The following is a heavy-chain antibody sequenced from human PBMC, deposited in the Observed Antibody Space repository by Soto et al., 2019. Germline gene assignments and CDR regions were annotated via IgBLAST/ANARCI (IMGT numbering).Heavy chain of an antibody. CDR3: AREVLRGYSGYDGAFDI. CDR1: GFTFSSYD. D-gene: IGHD5-12*01. Sequence: GGSLRLSCAASGFTFSSYDMHWVRQATGKGLEWVSAIGTAGDTYYPGSVKGRFTISRENAKNSLYLQMNSLRAGDTAVYYCAREVLRGYSGYDGAFDIWGQGTMVTVSS. J-gene: IGHJ3*02. CDR2: IGTAGDT. V-gene: IGHV3-13*01.